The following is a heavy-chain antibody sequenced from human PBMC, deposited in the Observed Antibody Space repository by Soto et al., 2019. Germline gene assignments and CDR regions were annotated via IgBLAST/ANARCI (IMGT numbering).Heavy chain of an antibody. CDR3: ARDRAGAQYGLDV. V-gene: IGHV3-48*02. D-gene: IGHD1-26*01. J-gene: IGHJ6*02. Sequence: EVQLVESGGGLVQPGGSLRLSCAASGFTFSSYSMNWVRQAPGKGREWVSYISSSSSTIYYVDSVKGRFTISKDNAKTALYLQMNSLRDEDTAVYYCARDRAGAQYGLDVWGQGTTVTVSS. CDR1: GFTFSSYS. CDR2: ISSSSSTI.